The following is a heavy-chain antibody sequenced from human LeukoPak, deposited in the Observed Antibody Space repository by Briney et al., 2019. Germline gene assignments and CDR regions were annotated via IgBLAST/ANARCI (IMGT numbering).Heavy chain of an antibody. CDR1: GFTFSSYW. V-gene: IGHV3-74*01. D-gene: IGHD6-19*01. CDR3: VKGTESGWYAYFDY. Sequence: GGSLRLSCAASGFTFSSYWMHWVRQAPGKGLVWVSRINSDGSSTSYADSVKGRFTISRDNAKNTLYLQMNSLRAEDTAVYYCVKGTESGWYAYFDYWGQGTLVTVSS. J-gene: IGHJ4*02. CDR2: INSDGSST.